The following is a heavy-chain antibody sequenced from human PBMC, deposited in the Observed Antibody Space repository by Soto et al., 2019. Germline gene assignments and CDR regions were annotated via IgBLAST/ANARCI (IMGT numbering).Heavy chain of an antibody. CDR2: IIGSGGST. J-gene: IGHJ4*02. CDR3: AKESLEGAGGHDY. V-gene: IGHV3-23*01. D-gene: IGHD3-10*01. Sequence: GGSLRLSCAASGFRFSTYAMNWVRQAPGKGLEWVSVIIGSGGSTSYADSVKGRFTISRDNSKNTLYLQMDSLRVDDTAIYYCAKESLEGAGGHDYWGRGTLVTVSS. CDR1: GFRFSTYA.